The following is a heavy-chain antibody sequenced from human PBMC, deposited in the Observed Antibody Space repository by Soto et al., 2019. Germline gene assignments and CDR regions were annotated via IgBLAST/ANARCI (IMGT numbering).Heavy chain of an antibody. CDR1: GYTFTAYY. Sequence: ASVKVSCKASGYTFTAYYMHWVRQAPGQGLEWMGWVNPGNGTTSFAQKFQGRVTMTRDTSISTAYMELSGLRSDDTAMYYCARDTYANFDHWGQGTQVTVSS. CDR3: ARDTYANFDH. CDR2: VNPGNGTT. D-gene: IGHD2-8*01. J-gene: IGHJ4*02. V-gene: IGHV1-2*02.